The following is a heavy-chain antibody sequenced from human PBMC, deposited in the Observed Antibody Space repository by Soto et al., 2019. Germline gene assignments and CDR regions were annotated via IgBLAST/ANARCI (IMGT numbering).Heavy chain of an antibody. J-gene: IGHJ5*02. CDR1: GGSISSGDYY. D-gene: IGHD2-15*01. CDR3: ARVRVGDIVNWFDP. Sequence: TLSLTCTVSGGSISSGDYYWSWIRQPPGKGLEWIGYIYYSGSTCYNPSLKSRVTISVDTSKNQFSLKLSSVTAADTAVYYCARVRVGDIVNWFDPWGQGTLVTVSS. V-gene: IGHV4-30-4*01. CDR2: IYYSGST.